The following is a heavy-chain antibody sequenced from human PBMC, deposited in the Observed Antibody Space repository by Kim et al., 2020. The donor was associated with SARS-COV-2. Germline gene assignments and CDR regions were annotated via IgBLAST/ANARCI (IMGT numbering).Heavy chain of an antibody. D-gene: IGHD6-13*01. V-gene: IGHV4-59*01. CDR1: GGSISSYY. CDR3: ARMSSSWYTGAGDAFDI. J-gene: IGHJ3*02. CDR2: IYYSGNT. Sequence: SETLSLTCTVSGGSISSYYCSWIRQPPGKGLEWIGYIYYSGNTNYNPSLKSRVTISVDTSKNQFSLKLSSVTAADTAVYYCARMSSSWYTGAGDAFDIWGQGTMVTVSS.